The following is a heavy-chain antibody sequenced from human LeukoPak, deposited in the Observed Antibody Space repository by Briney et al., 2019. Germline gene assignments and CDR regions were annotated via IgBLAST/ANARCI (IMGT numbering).Heavy chain of an antibody. CDR2: IYHSGST. CDR3: ASFSNWTIDY. Sequence: SETLSLTCAVSGGSIKSNNWWSWVRQPPGKGLEWIGEIYHSGSTNYNPSLKSRVTISVDTSKNQFSLKLSSVTAADTAVYYCASFSNWTIDYWGQGTLVTVSS. J-gene: IGHJ4*02. D-gene: IGHD1-20*01. V-gene: IGHV4-4*02. CDR1: GGSIKSNNW.